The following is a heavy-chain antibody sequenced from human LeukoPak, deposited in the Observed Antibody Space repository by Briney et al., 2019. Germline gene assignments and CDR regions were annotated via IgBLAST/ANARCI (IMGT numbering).Heavy chain of an antibody. J-gene: IGHJ5*02. Sequence: GGSLRLSCAASGFTSSSYSMNWVRQAPGKGLEWVSSISSSSSYIYYADSVKGRFTISRGNAKNSLYLQMNSLRAEDTAVYYCARGSNLYNWFDPWGQGTLVTVSS. CDR2: ISSSSSYI. CDR3: ARGSNLYNWFDP. V-gene: IGHV3-21*01. D-gene: IGHD1-1*01. CDR1: GFTSSSYS.